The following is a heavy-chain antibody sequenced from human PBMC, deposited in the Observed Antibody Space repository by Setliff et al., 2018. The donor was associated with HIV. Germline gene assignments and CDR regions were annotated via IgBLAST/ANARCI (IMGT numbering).Heavy chain of an antibody. CDR2: IYHSGST. CDR1: GGSISSGGYS. V-gene: IGHV4-30-2*01. J-gene: IGHJ4*02. CDR3: ALLEVPFIGGRIPSF. Sequence: SQTLSLTCAVSGGSISSGGYSWNWIRQPPGKGLEWIGYIYHSGSTFYNPSLNGRVGISVDTSKNQFSLKLITLTVADTAVYYCALLEVPFIGGRIPSFWGQGTLVTVSS. D-gene: IGHD3-16*01.